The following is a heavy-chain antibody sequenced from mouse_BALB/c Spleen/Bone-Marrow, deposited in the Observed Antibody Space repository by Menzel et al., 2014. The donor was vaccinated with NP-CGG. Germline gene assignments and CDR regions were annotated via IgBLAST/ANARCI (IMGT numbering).Heavy chain of an antibody. CDR2: IYPKNDDA. V-gene: IGHV1-63*02. D-gene: IGHD2-1*01. J-gene: IGHJ2*01. Sequence: QVQLQQSGAELVRPGTSVKMSCKAAGYSFTNFWLGWVKRRPGHGLEWIGDIYPKNDDANYNEKFKGRATLTVDTSSSTAYMQISGLTSEDSSIYYCTRHYGNYDYWGQGSTLTVSS. CDR1: GYSFTNFW. CDR3: TRHYGNYDY.